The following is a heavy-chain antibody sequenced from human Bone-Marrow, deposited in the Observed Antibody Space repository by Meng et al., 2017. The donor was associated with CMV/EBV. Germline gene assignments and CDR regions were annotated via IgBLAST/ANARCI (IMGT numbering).Heavy chain of an antibody. Sequence: GESLKISCAASGFTFSSYGMHWVRQAPGKGLVWVSRINSDGSSTSYADSVKGRFTISRDNAQNTLYLQMNSLRAEDTAVYYCARDDSSGYYLPLNYYYGMDVWGQGTTVTVSS. J-gene: IGHJ6*02. D-gene: IGHD3-22*01. CDR2: INSDGSST. CDR1: GFTFSSYG. CDR3: ARDDSSGYYLPLNYYYGMDV. V-gene: IGHV3-74*01.